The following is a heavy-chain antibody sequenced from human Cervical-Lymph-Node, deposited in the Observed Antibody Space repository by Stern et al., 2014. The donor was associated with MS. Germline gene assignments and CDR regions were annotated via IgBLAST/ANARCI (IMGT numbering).Heavy chain of an antibody. CDR1: GYPFTSYY. V-gene: IGHV1-46*01. J-gene: IGHJ4*02. CDR3: ARGIYTPVDY. D-gene: IGHD2-2*02. CDR2: INPSGGST. Sequence: VQLVESGAEVKKPGASVKVSCKASGYPFTSYYMHWVRQAPGQGLEWKGIINPSGGSTSYAQNVQGRVTMTRDTSTSTVYMELSSLRSEDTAVYYCARGIYTPVDYWGQGTLVTVSS.